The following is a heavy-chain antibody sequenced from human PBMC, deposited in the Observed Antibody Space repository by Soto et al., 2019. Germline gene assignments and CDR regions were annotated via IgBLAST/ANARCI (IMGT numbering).Heavy chain of an antibody. CDR2: IYYRGSS. Sequence: SETLSLTCNVSGGSVSGYYWSWIRQPPGKGLEYIGYIYYRGSSNYNPSLESRVTMSVDTSRNHFSLNLNSVTAADTAVYYCARQQLLPFYYALDVWGQGTTVTVSS. V-gene: IGHV4-59*02. CDR1: GGSVSGYY. D-gene: IGHD6-13*01. J-gene: IGHJ6*02. CDR3: ARQQLLPFYYALDV.